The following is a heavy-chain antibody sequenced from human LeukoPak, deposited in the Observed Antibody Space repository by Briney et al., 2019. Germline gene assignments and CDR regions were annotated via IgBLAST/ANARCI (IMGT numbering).Heavy chain of an antibody. CDR3: AGPVRRLRRDDAFDI. D-gene: IGHD4-17*01. CDR2: IYYSGIS. J-gene: IGHJ3*02. CDR1: DGSISSFY. Sequence: SETLSLTCTVSDGSISSFYWSWIRQPPGKGLEWIGYIYYSGISHYNPSLKSRVTISVDTSKNQFSLKLSSVTAADTAVYFCAGPVRRLRRDDAFDIWGQGTMVTVSS. V-gene: IGHV4-59*01.